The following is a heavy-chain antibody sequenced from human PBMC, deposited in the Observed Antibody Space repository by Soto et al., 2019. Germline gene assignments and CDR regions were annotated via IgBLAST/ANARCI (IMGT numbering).Heavy chain of an antibody. J-gene: IGHJ4*02. CDR1: GYTFTSYA. V-gene: IGHV1-3*01. D-gene: IGHD3-9*01. CDR3: ARADHILTGYFDY. Sequence: GASVKVSCKASGYTFTSYAMHWVRQAPGQRLEWMGWINAGNGNTKYSQKFQGRVTITRDKSASTAYMELSSLRSEDTAVYYCARADHILTGYFDYWGQGTLVTVSS. CDR2: INAGNGNT.